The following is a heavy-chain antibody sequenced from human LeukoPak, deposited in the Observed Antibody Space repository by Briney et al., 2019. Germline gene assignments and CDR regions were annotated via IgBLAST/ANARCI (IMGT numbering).Heavy chain of an antibody. CDR1: GFTFSTHS. CDR2: ITSGGKYI. V-gene: IGHV3-21*01. Sequence: PGGSLRLSCACSGFTFSTHSINWVRQAPGKVLEWVASITSGGKYIYDAESVKGRFSISRENAENSVYLQMNSLRAEDTAVYYCARDGLWYFDLRGRGTLVTVSS. CDR3: ARDGLWYFDL. J-gene: IGHJ2*01.